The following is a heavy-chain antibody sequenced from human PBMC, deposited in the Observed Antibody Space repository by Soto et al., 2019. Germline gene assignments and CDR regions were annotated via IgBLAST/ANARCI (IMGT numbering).Heavy chain of an antibody. CDR3: ARDKDWSFDY. J-gene: IGHJ4*02. Sequence: GGSLRLSCAASGFTFSTSSMNWVRQAPGKGLEWVSYITSSRSNILYADSVKGRFTISRDNAKNSLYLQMNSLRAEDTAVYYCARDKDWSFDYWGQGTLVTVPS. D-gene: IGHD3-9*01. CDR2: ITSSRSNI. V-gene: IGHV3-48*01. CDR1: GFTFSTSS.